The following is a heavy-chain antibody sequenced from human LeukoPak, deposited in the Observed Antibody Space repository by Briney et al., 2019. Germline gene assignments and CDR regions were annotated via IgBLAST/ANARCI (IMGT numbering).Heavy chain of an antibody. CDR3: AREVGGGSYFWGYYTDV. D-gene: IGHD1-26*01. V-gene: IGHV1-18*01. CDR2: ISAYNGNT. Sequence: ASVKVSCKASGGTFSSYAISWVRQAPGQGLEWMGWISAYNGNTNYAQKLQGRVTMTTDTSTSTAYMELRSLRSDDTAVYYCAREVGGGSYFWGYYTDVWGKGTTVTVSS. J-gene: IGHJ6*03. CDR1: GGTFSSYA.